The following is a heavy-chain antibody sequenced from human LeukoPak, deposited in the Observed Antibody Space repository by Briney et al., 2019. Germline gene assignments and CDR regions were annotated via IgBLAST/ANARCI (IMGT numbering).Heavy chain of an antibody. V-gene: IGHV1-8*03. CDR2: MNPNSGNT. J-gene: IGHJ4*02. CDR1: GYTFTSYD. Sequence: GASVKVSCKASGYTFTSYDINWVRQATGQGLEWMGWMNPNSGNTGYAQKFQGRVTITRNTSISTAYMELSSLRSEDTAVYYCARDHGSGSYYQKSPDFDYWGQGTLVTVSS. D-gene: IGHD3-10*01. CDR3: ARDHGSGSYYQKSPDFDY.